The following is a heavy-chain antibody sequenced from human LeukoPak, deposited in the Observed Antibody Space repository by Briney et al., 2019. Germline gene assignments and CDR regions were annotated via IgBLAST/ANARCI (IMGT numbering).Heavy chain of an antibody. CDR3: ARRTAGPAEYFQH. CDR2: IYPGDSDT. V-gene: IGHV5-51*01. Sequence: GESLKISCKGSGYSLTSYWIGWVRQMPGKGLEWMGIIYPGDSDTRYSPSFQGQVTISADKSISTAYLQWSSLKASDTAMYYCARRTAGPAEYFQHWGQGTLVTVSS. J-gene: IGHJ1*01. D-gene: IGHD6-19*01. CDR1: GYSLTSYW.